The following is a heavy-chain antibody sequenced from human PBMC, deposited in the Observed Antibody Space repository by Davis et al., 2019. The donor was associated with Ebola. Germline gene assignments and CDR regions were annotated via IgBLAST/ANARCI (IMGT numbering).Heavy chain of an antibody. CDR2: ITPLFGTA. V-gene: IGHV1-69*13. CDR1: GGTFSTYA. J-gene: IGHJ4*02. D-gene: IGHD1-26*01. CDR3: ARDLGSGSYFFFY. Sequence: SVKVSCKASGGTFSTYAINWVRQAPGQGLEWMGGITPLFGTASYAQKFRGRVTITADESTSTAFMDLSSLRSEDTAVYYCARDLGSGSYFFFYWGQGTLVTVSS.